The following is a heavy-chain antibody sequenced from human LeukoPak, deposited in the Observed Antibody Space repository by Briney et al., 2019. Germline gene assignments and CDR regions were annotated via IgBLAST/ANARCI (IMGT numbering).Heavy chain of an antibody. V-gene: IGHV3-30*04. CDR3: ARALGYCSGGSCYSAYYYYGMDV. CDR2: ISYHGSNK. D-gene: IGHD2-15*01. J-gene: IGHJ6*02. Sequence: GRSLRLSCAASGFTFSSYAMHWVRQAPGKGLEWVAVISYHGSNKYYADSVKGRFTISRDNSKNTLYLQMNSLRAEDTAVYYCARALGYCSGGSCYSAYYYYGMDVWGQGTTVTVSS. CDR1: GFTFSSYA.